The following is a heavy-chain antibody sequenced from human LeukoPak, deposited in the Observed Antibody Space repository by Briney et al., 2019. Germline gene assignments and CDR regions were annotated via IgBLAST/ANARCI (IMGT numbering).Heavy chain of an antibody. J-gene: IGHJ4*02. CDR1: GFTFVNYG. CDR3: ARDRLGPSFSVSHFDL. Sequence: GGSLRLSCAPSGFTFVNYGLSWVRRAPGKGLEWLCAINYNGAITDYADSVKGRFTISRDNAKNSLYLRMDSLRAEDTALYYCARDRLGPSFSVSHFDLWGQGTLVTVSS. V-gene: IGHV3-20*04. CDR2: INYNGAIT. D-gene: IGHD3-3*02.